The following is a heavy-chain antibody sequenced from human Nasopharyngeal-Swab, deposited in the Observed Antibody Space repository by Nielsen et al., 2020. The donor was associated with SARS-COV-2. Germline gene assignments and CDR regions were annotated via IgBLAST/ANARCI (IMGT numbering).Heavy chain of an antibody. CDR2: ISGDGGST. J-gene: IGHJ3*02. V-gene: IGHV3-43*02. CDR3: AKVQITGAFDI. CDR1: GFTFSTYG. Sequence: GESLKISCAASGFTFSTYGMHWVRQAPGKGLEWVSLISGDGGSTYYADSVKGRFTISRDNSKNSLYLQMNSLRTEDTALYYCAKVQITGAFDIWGQGTMVTVPS. D-gene: IGHD3-16*01.